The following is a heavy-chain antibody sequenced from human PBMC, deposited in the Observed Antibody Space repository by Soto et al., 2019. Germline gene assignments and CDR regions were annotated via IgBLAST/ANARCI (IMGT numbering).Heavy chain of an antibody. CDR2: ISYDGSNK. V-gene: IGHV3-30-3*01. Sequence: LRLSCAASGFTFSSYAMHWVRQAPGKGLEWVAVISYDGSNKYYADSVKGRFTISRDNSKNTLYLQMNSLRAEDTAVYYCAREGVVATIPYYYYYGMDVWGQGTTVTVSS. CDR3: AREGVVATIPYYYYYGMDV. D-gene: IGHD5-12*01. CDR1: GFTFSSYA. J-gene: IGHJ6*02.